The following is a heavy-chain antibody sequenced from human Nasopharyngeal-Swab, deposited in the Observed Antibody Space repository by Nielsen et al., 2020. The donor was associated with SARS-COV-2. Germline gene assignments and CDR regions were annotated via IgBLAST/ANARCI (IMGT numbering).Heavy chain of an antibody. V-gene: IGHV4-34*01. D-gene: IGHD3-22*01. J-gene: IGHJ4*02. Sequence: WIRQPPGQGLEWIGEINHSGSTNYNPSLKSRVTISVDTSKNQFSLKLSSVTAADTAVYYCARERGGPRDDSSGYLYYFDYWGQGTLVTVSS. CDR2: INHSGST. CDR3: ARERGGPRDDSSGYLYYFDY.